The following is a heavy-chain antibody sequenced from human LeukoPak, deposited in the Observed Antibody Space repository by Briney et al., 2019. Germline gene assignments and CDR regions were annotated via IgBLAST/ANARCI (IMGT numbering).Heavy chain of an antibody. CDR1: GFTVSSNY. J-gene: IGHJ4*02. V-gene: IGHV3-53*01. Sequence: GGSLRLSCAASGFTVSSNYMSWVRQAPGKGLEWVSVIYSGGGTHYADSVKGRFTISRDNSKNTLYLQMKSLRAEDTAVYYCARDLPYSSSWSTLGYWGQGTLVTVSS. CDR3: ARDLPYSSSWSTLGY. CDR2: IYSGGGT. D-gene: IGHD6-13*01.